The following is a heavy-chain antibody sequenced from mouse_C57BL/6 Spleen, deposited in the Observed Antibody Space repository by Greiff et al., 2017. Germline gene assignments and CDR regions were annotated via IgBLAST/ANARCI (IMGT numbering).Heavy chain of an antibody. Sequence: EVKLMESGGGLVQPKGSLKLSCAASGFSFNTYAMNWVRQAPGKGLEWVARIRSKSNNYATYYADSVKGRFTISRDGSESMLYLQMNNWKTEDAAMYYRVRQGGYYPAWFAYWGQGTLVTVSA. CDR1: GFSFNTYA. J-gene: IGHJ3*01. D-gene: IGHD2-3*01. V-gene: IGHV10-1*01. CDR2: IRSKSNNYAT. CDR3: VRQGGYYPAWFAY.